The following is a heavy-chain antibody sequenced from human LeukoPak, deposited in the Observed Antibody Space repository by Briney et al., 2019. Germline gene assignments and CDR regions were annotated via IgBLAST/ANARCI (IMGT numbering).Heavy chain of an antibody. CDR3: ARDRGFGSGSYYVIDY. D-gene: IGHD3-10*01. CDR1: GFTFSSYW. V-gene: IGHV3-7*03. Sequence: PGGSLRLSCAASGFTFSSYWMSWVRQAPGKGLEWVANIKQDGSEKYYVDSVKGRFTISRDNAKNSLYLQMNSLRAEDTAVYYCARDRGFGSGSYYVIDYWGQGTLVTVSS. J-gene: IGHJ4*02. CDR2: IKQDGSEK.